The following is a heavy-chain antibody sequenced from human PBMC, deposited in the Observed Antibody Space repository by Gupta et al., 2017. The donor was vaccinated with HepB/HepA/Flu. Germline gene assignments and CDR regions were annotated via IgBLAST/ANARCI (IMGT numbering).Heavy chain of an antibody. CDR2: ISYDGSNK. J-gene: IGHJ4*02. V-gene: IGHV3-30*18. CDR3: AKGLGYCSSTSCYFDY. Sequence: QVQLVESGGGVVQPGRCLRLPCASSGFTFSSYALQWVGQAPGKGLEWVAVISYDGSNKYYADSVKGRFTISRDNSKNTLYLQMNSLRAEDTAVYYCAKGLGYCSSTSCYFDYWGQGTLVTVSS. D-gene: IGHD2-2*01. CDR1: GFTFSSYA.